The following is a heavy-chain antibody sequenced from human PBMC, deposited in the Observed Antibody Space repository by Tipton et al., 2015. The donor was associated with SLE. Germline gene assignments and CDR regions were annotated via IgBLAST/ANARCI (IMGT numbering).Heavy chain of an antibody. CDR3: ARYTTGTMLDV. Sequence: TLSLTCTVSGGSFSSSSYYWGWIRQPPGKGLEWIGSIPYSGSTYYSPSLKSRVTVSVDTSKSQFCLKLRSVTAADTAVYYCARYTTGTMLDVWGKGTTVTVSS. J-gene: IGHJ6*04. CDR1: GGSFSSSSYY. D-gene: IGHD1-1*01. CDR2: IPYSGST. V-gene: IGHV4-39*01.